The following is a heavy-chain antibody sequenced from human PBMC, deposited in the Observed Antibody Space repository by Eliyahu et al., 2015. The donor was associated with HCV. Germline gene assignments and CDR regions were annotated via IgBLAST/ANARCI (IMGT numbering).Heavy chain of an antibody. J-gene: IGHJ6*02. D-gene: IGHD6-19*01. Sequence: EVQLVESGGGLVKPGGSLRLSCAASGFXFSSYSMNWVRQAPGKGLEWVSSISSSSSYIYYADSVKGRFTISRDNAKNSLYLQMNSLRAEDTAVYYCARFRTGSGSSPVYYYGMDVWGQGTTVTVSS. CDR3: ARFRTGSGSSPVYYYGMDV. V-gene: IGHV3-21*01. CDR1: GFXFSSYS. CDR2: ISSSSSYI.